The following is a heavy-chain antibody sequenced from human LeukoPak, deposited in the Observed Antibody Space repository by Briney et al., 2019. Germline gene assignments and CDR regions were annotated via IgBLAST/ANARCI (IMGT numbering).Heavy chain of an antibody. CDR3: ARDGVRVTYTSGWYYFDY. V-gene: IGHV4-59*01. CDR2: IYYSGST. Sequence: SETLSLTCTVYGCSISSYYWSWIRQPPGKGLEWIGYIYYSGSTNYNPSLKSRVTISVDTSKNQFSLKLSSVTAADTAVYFCARDGVRVTYTSGWYYFDYWGQGTLVTVSS. D-gene: IGHD6-19*01. J-gene: IGHJ4*02. CDR1: GCSISSYY.